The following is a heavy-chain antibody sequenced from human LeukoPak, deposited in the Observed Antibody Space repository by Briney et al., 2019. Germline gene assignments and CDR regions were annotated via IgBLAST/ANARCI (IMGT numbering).Heavy chain of an antibody. CDR3: VREIKIMGFRAFDY. CDR1: GFTFSNYW. V-gene: IGHV3-74*01. CDR2: INDGGTYT. Sequence: GGSLRLSCAASGFTFSNYWMSWVRQAPGKGLMWVSRINDGGTYTAYADSVKGRFAVSRDNAENTLYLQMDSLTVEDTGLYYCVREIKIMGFRAFDYWGQGTPVTVSS. D-gene: IGHD3-10*01. J-gene: IGHJ4*02.